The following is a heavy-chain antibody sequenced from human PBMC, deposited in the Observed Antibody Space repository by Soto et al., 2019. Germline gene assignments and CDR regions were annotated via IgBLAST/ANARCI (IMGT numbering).Heavy chain of an antibody. V-gene: IGHV3-9*01. D-gene: IGHD3-10*02. CDR1: GVTFDDYA. Sequence: EAQLVESGGGLVQPGRSLRLSCVASGVTFDDYAIHWVRQAPGKGLECVSGISWNGAATGYADSVKGRFTISRDNAKNSLSLQMSSLRTEDTAIYYCANHPLSCSGFDCWGQGTLVTGSS. CDR2: ISWNGAAT. J-gene: IGHJ4*02. CDR3: ANHPLSCSGFDC.